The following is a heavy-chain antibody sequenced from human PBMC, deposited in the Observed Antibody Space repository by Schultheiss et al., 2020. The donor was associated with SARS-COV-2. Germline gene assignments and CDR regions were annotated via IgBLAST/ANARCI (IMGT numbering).Heavy chain of an antibody. CDR1: GGSFTGYY. Sequence: SETLSLTCAVYGGSFTGYYWSWIRQSPGKGLDWIGYIYYSGSTNYNPSLKSRVTISVDTSKNQFSLKLSSVTAADTAVYYCAIRQWELLRTKGLGFDYWGQGTLVTVSS. J-gene: IGHJ4*02. D-gene: IGHD1-26*01. CDR3: AIRQWELLRTKGLGFDY. V-gene: IGHV4-34*01. CDR2: IYYSGST.